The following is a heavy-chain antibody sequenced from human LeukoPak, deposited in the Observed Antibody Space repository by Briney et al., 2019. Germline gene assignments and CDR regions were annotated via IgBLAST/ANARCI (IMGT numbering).Heavy chain of an antibody. CDR1: GGSISSYY. CDR2: IYYSGST. Sequence: PSETLSLTCTVSGGSISSYYWSWIRQPPGKGLEWIGYIYYSGSTNYNPSLKSRVTISVDTSKNQFSLKLSSVTAADTAVYYCARDRGAVVAATTHYYYYGMDVWGQGTTVTVSS. CDR3: ARDRGAVVAATTHYYYYGMDV. V-gene: IGHV4-59*01. D-gene: IGHD2-15*01. J-gene: IGHJ6*02.